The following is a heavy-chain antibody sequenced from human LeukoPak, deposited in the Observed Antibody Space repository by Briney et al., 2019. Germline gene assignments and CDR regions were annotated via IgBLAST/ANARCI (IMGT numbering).Heavy chain of an antibody. CDR1: RYTFASYD. CDR3: ARVPSLGYCSAGSCYRFDF. Sequence: ASVTVPCKSLRYTFASYDINWVRQAPGQGLEWMGWMNPNSGNTGYAQKFQGRVIMTRDISINTAYMELPSLRSEDTAVYYCARVPSLGYCSAGSCYRFDFWGQGTLVTVSS. J-gene: IGHJ4*02. CDR2: MNPNSGNT. D-gene: IGHD2-15*01. V-gene: IGHV1-8*02.